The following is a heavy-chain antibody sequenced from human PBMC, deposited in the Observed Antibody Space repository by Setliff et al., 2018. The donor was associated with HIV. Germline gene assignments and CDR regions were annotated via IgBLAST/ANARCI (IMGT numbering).Heavy chain of an antibody. V-gene: IGHV4-39*01. J-gene: IGHJ4*02. Sequence: SETLSLTCSVSGGSIITSNYYWGWIRQPPGKGLEWIGNIHYSGTTYYNPSLRSRLTISVATSKNQFSLSMSSVTAADTGVYYCARPQRGPGGGSHFDNWGQGTLVTVSS. CDR1: GGSIITSNYY. D-gene: IGHD3-16*01. CDR3: ARPQRGPGGGSHFDN. CDR2: IHYSGTT.